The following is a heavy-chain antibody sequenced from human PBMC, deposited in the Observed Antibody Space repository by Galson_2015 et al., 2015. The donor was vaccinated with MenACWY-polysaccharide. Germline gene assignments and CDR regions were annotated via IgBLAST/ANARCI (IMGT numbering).Heavy chain of an antibody. Sequence: PALVKPTQPLTLTCTFSGFSLRTSGVGVGWIRQPPGKALEWLAVGYWSDDEGHRPSLMNRLHITTDTSKNQVVLTMTNMDPADTATYYCAHRRGVAADFDHWGQGTLVIVCS. CDR1: GFSLRTSGVG. CDR2: GYWSDDE. J-gene: IGHJ4*02. D-gene: IGHD3-10*01. CDR3: AHRRGVAADFDH. V-gene: IGHV2-5*01.